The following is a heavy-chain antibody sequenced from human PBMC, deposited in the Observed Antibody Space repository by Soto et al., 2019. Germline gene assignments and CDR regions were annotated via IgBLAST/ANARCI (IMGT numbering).Heavy chain of an antibody. J-gene: IGHJ4*02. CDR3: ARGGIVVVPAPHLFDY. Sequence: ASVKVSCKTSGYTFTGYYMHWVRQAPGQGLEWMGWINPNSGGTNYAQKFQGWVTMTRDTSISTAYMELSRLRSDDTAVYYCARGGIVVVPAPHLFDYWGQGTLVTVSS. CDR1: GYTFTGYY. CDR2: INPNSGGT. V-gene: IGHV1-2*04. D-gene: IGHD2-2*01.